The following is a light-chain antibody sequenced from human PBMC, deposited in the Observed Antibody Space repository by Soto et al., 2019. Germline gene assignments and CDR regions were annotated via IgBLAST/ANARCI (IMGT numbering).Light chain of an antibody. Sequence: QSVLTQPPSASGSPGQSVTISCTGTSSDVGGYDYVSWYQQHPGRAPRFMIYEVNKRPSGVPDRFSGSKSGNTASLTVSGLQAEDEADYYCSSYVGSNIWVFGGGTQLTVL. CDR2: EVN. CDR3: SSYVGSNIWV. CDR1: SSDVGGYDY. J-gene: IGLJ3*02. V-gene: IGLV2-8*01.